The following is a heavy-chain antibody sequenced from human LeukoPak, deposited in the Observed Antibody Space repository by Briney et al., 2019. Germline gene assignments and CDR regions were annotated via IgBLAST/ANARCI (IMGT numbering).Heavy chain of an antibody. D-gene: IGHD3-9*01. CDR1: GFTFSSYS. CDR2: ISSSSSTI. CDR3: ARETVYDILTGYAPYYFDY. Sequence: GGSLRLSCAASGFTFSSYSMNWVRQAPGKGLEWVSYISSSSSTIYYADSVKGRFTISRDNAKNSLYLQMNSLRADDTAVYYCARETVYDILTGYAPYYFDYWGQGTLVTVSS. V-gene: IGHV3-48*01. J-gene: IGHJ4*02.